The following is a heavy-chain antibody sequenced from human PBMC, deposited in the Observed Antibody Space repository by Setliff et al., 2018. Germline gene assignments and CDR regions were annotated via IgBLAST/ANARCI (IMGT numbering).Heavy chain of an antibody. D-gene: IGHD2-8*01. Sequence: ASVKVSCKASGYTFSNYGITWVRQAPGQGLEWMGWISAYTGNTKFAQKFQGRVTMTTDTSTSTAYLGLRSLTSDDTAVYYCSKLVRYCSRTSCQRTSGDEVWGQGTLVTVSS. CDR3: SKLVRYCSRTSCQRTSGDEV. CDR2: ISAYTGNT. J-gene: IGHJ4*02. CDR1: GYTFSNYG. V-gene: IGHV1-18*01.